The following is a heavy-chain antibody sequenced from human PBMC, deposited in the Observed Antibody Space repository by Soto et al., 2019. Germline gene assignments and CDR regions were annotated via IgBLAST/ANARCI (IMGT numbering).Heavy chain of an antibody. J-gene: IGHJ4*02. CDR2: ISYDGSNK. D-gene: IGHD2-2*01. CDR3: ARVLSCSSTSCDDY. V-gene: IGHV3-30-3*01. Sequence: PGGSLRLSCAASGFTFSSYAMHWVRQAPGKGLEWVAVISYDGSNKYYADSVKGRFTISRDNSKNTLYLQMNSLRAEDTAVYYCARVLSCSSTSCDDYWGQGTLVTVSS. CDR1: GFTFSSYA.